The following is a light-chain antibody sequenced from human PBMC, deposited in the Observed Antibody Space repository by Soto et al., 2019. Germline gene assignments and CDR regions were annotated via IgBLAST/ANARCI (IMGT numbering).Light chain of an antibody. CDR1: SSDVGGYNY. CDR2: EVT. Sequence: QSALTQPPSASGSPGQSVAISCTGTSSDVGGYNYVSWYQHHPGKVPKLIIYEVTKRPSGVPDRFSGSKSGNTASLTVSGLQAEDKAEYYCSSYTSNYIVVLGGGTKLTVL. J-gene: IGLJ2*01. CDR3: SSYTSNYIVV. V-gene: IGLV2-8*01.